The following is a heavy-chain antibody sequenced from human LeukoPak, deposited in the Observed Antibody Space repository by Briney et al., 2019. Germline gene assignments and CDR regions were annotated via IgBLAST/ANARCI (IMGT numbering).Heavy chain of an antibody. CDR2: ISYDGSNK. D-gene: IGHD2-15*01. CDR3: ARLLSGN. V-gene: IGHV3-30-3*01. CDR1: GFTFSSYA. J-gene: IGHJ4*02. Sequence: GRSLRLSCAASGFTFSSYAMHWVRQAPGKGLEWVALISYDGSNKYYADSVKGRFTISRDNSKNTLYLQMNSLRAEDTAVYYCARLLSGNWGQGTLVTVSS.